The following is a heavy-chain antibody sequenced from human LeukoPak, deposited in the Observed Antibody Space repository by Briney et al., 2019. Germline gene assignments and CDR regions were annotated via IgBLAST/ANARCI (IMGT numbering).Heavy chain of an antibody. D-gene: IGHD3-3*01. J-gene: IGHJ2*01. V-gene: IGHV3-66*01. Sequence: GGSLRLSCAASGFTFSSYGMSWVRQAPGKGLEWVSLIYSGGSTSYSDSVKGRFTISRDTSKETVYLQMDSLRAEDTAVYYCARVSHYLLEWRYFDLWGRGTLVTVSS. CDR2: IYSGGST. CDR1: GFTFSSYG. CDR3: ARVSHYLLEWRYFDL.